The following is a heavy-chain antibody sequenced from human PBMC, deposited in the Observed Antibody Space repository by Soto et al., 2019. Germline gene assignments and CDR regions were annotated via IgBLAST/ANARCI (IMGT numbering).Heavy chain of an antibody. J-gene: IGHJ4*02. V-gene: IGHV3-48*03. CDR2: ISSSGSTI. CDR1: GFTFSSYE. Sequence: EVQLVESGGGLVQPGGSLRLSCAASGFTFSSYEMNWVRQAPGKGLEWVSYISSSGSTIYYADSVKGRFTISRDNAKNSLYLQMNSLRAEDTALYYCAKAHRGDYAGYNDYWGQGTLFTVSS. D-gene: IGHD2-21*02. CDR3: AKAHRGDYAGYNDY.